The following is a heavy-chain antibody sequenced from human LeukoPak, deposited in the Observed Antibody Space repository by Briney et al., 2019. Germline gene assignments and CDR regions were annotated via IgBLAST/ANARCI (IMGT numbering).Heavy chain of an antibody. V-gene: IGHV4-39*01. CDR2: IYYSGST. CDR1: GGSISSSSYY. CDR3: ARHHGAQFGELLYQSFSY. J-gene: IGHJ4*02. Sequence: PSETLSLTCTVSGGSISSSSYYWGWIRQPPGKGLEWIGSIYYSGSTYYNPSLKSRVTISVDTSKNQFSLKPSSVTAADTAVYYCARHHGAQFGELLYQSFSYWGQGTLVTVSS. D-gene: IGHD3-10*01.